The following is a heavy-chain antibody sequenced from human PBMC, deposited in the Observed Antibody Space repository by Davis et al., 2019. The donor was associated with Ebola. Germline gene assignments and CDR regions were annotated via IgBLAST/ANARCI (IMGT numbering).Heavy chain of an antibody. D-gene: IGHD3-3*01. V-gene: IGHV3-48*03. CDR2: ISSSGSTI. CDR3: ARAYYDFWSGRFDY. J-gene: IGHJ4*02. CDR1: GFTFSSYE. Sequence: GESLKISCAASGFTFSSYEMNWVRQAPGKGLEWVSYISSSGSTIYYADSVKGRFTISRDNAKNSLYLQMNSLRAEDTAVYYCARAYYDFWSGRFDYWGQGTLVTVSS.